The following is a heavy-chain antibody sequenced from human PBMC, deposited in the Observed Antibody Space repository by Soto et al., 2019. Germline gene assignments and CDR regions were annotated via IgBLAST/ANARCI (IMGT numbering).Heavy chain of an antibody. J-gene: IGHJ6*02. D-gene: IGHD2-15*01. V-gene: IGHV3-33*01. CDR2: IWYDGSNK. Sequence: QVQLVESGGGVVQPGRSLRLSCAASGFTFSSYGMHWVRQAPGKGLEWVAVIWYDGSNKYYADSVKGRFTISRDNSKNTLYLQMNSLRAEDTAVYYCARYCSGGSCYKMGYYYYGMDVWGQGTTFAVSS. CDR3: ARYCSGGSCYKMGYYYYGMDV. CDR1: GFTFSSYG.